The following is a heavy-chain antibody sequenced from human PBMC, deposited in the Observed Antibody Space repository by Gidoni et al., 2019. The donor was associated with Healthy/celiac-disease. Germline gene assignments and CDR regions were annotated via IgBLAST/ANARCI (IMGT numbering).Heavy chain of an antibody. CDR1: GNSFTTYW. Sequence: EVHLVQSGAEVHQLGESLKFSCKGPGNSFTTYWIGRFRQMPGKGLEWMGISYPGGSDTRYSPAFQGQVTISADKSISTAYLQWSSLEASDTAMYYCARWDSGWSGFDYWGQGTLVTVSS. D-gene: IGHD6-19*01. CDR3: ARWDSGWSGFDY. CDR2: SYPGGSDT. V-gene: IGHV5-51*03. J-gene: IGHJ4*02.